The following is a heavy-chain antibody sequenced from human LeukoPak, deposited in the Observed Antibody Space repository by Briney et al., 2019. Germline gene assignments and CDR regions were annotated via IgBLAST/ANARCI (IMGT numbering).Heavy chain of an antibody. CDR3: ARDGYCSGGSCYRVVYY. J-gene: IGHJ4*02. Sequence: KPSETLSITCTVSGGSISSYYSSWIRQPPGKGLEWIGYIYYSGSTNYNPSLKSRVTISVDTSKNQFSLKLSSVTAADTAVYYCARDGYCSGGSCYRVVYYWGQGTLVTVSS. V-gene: IGHV4-59*01. CDR1: GGSISSYY. CDR2: IYYSGST. D-gene: IGHD2-15*01.